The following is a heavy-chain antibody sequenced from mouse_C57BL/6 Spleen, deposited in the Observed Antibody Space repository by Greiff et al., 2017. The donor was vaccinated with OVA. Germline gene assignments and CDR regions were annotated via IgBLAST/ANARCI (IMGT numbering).Heavy chain of an antibody. CDR2: IYPRSGNT. CDR1: GYTFTSYG. CDR3: AREITTVEDYAMDY. Sequence: QVKLQQSGAELARPGASVKLSCKASGYTFTSYGISWVKQRTGQGLEWIGEIYPRSGNTYYDEKFKGKATLNADKSYSTVYMELRSLTSEDSAVYFCAREITTVEDYAMDYWGQGTSVTVSS. V-gene: IGHV1-81*01. D-gene: IGHD1-1*01. J-gene: IGHJ4*01.